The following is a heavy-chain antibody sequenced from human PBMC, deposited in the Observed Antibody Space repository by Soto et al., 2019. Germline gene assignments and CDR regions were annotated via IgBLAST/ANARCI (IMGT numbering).Heavy chain of an antibody. D-gene: IGHD7-27*01. Sequence: SETLSLTCSVSVDPVSSGSYYWTWVRQHPVKGLEWIGYIYHTGSTYYNPSLQSRLIMSIDTSKNQFSLHLYSVTAADTAVYFCAAKLGTTHYFDFWGQGSLVTVSS. CDR1: VDPVSSGSYY. J-gene: IGHJ4*02. CDR2: IYHTGST. CDR3: AAKLGTTHYFDF. V-gene: IGHV4-31*03.